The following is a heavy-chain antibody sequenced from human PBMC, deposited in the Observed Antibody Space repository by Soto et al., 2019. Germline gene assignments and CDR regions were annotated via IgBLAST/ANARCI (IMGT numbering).Heavy chain of an antibody. V-gene: IGHV3-23*01. J-gene: IGHJ3*02. CDR3: AKDRVNHNSVWDPFDI. D-gene: IGHD2-21*01. Sequence: GGSLRLSCAASGSTFSNYAMSWVRQAPGKGLEWVSGFGTGGGADTYYADSVKGRFTISRDNSKSMLFLQMNSLGAEDTAVYYCAKDRVNHNSVWDPFDIWGQGTMVTVSS. CDR2: FGTGGGADT. CDR1: GSTFSNYA.